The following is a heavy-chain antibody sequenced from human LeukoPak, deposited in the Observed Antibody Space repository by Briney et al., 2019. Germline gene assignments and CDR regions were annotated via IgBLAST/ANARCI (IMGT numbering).Heavy chain of an antibody. CDR2: IKQDGSER. D-gene: IGHD4-23*01. Sequence: GGSLRLSCAASGFTVSSNYMSWVRQAPGKGLEWVANIKQDGSERYYVDSVKGRFTISRDNAKNSLYLQMNSLRAEDTAVYYCARDQGGNSGLDYFDYWGQGTLVTVSS. V-gene: IGHV3-7*01. J-gene: IGHJ4*02. CDR1: GFTVSSNY. CDR3: ARDQGGNSGLDYFDY.